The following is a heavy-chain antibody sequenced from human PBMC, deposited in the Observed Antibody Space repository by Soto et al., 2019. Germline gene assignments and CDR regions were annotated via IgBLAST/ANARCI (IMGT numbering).Heavy chain of an antibody. CDR3: ALERQLNSKYDAFDI. D-gene: IGHD6-13*01. V-gene: IGHV1-2*02. CDR2: INPNSGVT. CDR1: GLSVYY. Sequence: ACVPVSYQRSGLSVYYLHLLVQAPGHGLEWIGRINPNSGVTKYAQQFQGRVTLTRDPSITTAFMDLVSLHFDDTAVYYCALERQLNSKYDAFDIWGQATTVPVS. J-gene: IGHJ3*02.